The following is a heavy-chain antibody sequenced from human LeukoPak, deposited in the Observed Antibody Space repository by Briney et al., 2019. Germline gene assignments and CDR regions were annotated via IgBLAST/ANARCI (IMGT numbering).Heavy chain of an antibody. J-gene: IGHJ5*02. V-gene: IGHV3-21*04. D-gene: IGHD3-10*01. Sequence: GGSLRLSCAASGFTFSSYSMNWVRQAPGKGLEWVSSISSSSSYIYYADSVKGRFTISRDNAKNSLYLQMNSLRAEDTAVYYCARDVRVVRGVTPKERTPNWFDPWGQGILVTVSS. CDR1: GFTFSSYS. CDR3: ARDVRVVRGVTPKERTPNWFDP. CDR2: ISSSSSYI.